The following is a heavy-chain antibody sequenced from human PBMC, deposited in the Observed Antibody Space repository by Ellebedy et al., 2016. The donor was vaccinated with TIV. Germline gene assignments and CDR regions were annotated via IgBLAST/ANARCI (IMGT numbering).Heavy chain of an antibody. J-gene: IGHJ6*02. D-gene: IGHD3-10*01. V-gene: IGHV4-59*11. CDR1: DGSISSHY. CDR2: IFSTGTT. Sequence: SETLSLTCTVSDGSISSHYWSWIRQPPGKGLEWIGYIFSTGTTKYNPSFKSRVTIYGDTSKNQFPLRLSSVTAADTAVYYCAGGSYTPYGMDVWGRGTTVIVS. CDR3: AGGSYTPYGMDV.